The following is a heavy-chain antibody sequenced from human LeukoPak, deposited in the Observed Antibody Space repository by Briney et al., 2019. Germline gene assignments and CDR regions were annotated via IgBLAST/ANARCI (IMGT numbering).Heavy chain of an antibody. CDR2: IWYDGSNK. Sequence: GGSLRLSCAASGFTFSSHWMHWVRQAPGKGLEWVAVIWYDGSNKYYADSVKGRFTISRDNSKNTLYLQMNSLRAEDTAVYYCAREVRGSGKDFDYWGQGTLVTVSS. CDR1: GFTFSSHW. D-gene: IGHD3-10*01. V-gene: IGHV3-33*08. J-gene: IGHJ4*02. CDR3: AREVRGSGKDFDY.